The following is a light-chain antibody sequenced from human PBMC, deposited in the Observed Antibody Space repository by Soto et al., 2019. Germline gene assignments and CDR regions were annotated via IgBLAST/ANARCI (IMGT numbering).Light chain of an antibody. CDR3: QQRSKMPLT. J-gene: IGKJ1*01. CDR2: DAS. CDR1: QSVSSSY. V-gene: IGKV3-11*01. Sequence: IVLTQSPGTLSLSPGERATLSCRASQSVSSSYLAWCQQKPGQAPRLLIYDASNRATGIPARFSGTGSGTDFTLTISSLEPEDFAIYYCQQRSKMPLTFGHGTKVDIK.